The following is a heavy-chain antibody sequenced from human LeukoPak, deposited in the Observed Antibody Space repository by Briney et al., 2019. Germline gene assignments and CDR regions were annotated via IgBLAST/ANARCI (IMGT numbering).Heavy chain of an antibody. J-gene: IGHJ6*02. CDR1: GFGFTNYW. D-gene: IGHD3-16*01. Sequence: RGGSLKISCQGSGFGFTNYWIGWVRRLPAKGLGWMGIFYAGDADTRCSPSFAGQVTISADDSVSTAYLQWTTLKASDTAIYYCVGLGLNHCSASSCGHYHPRDVWGQGTAVTVSS. CDR3: VGLGLNHCSASSCGHYHPRDV. V-gene: IGHV5-51*01. CDR2: FYAGDADT.